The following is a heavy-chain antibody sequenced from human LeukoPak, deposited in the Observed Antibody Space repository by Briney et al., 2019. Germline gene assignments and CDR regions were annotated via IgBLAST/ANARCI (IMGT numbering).Heavy chain of an antibody. D-gene: IGHD2-2*01. V-gene: IGHV4-4*02. CDR2: CYHSGST. Sequence: PSGTLSLTCAVSGGSISSSNGWSWVRQPPGKGLEWIGECYHSGSTNYNPSLKSRVTISVDKSKNQFSLKLSSVTAADTAVYYCARGIVVVPAALNWFDPWGQGTLVTVSS. CDR1: GGSISSSNG. J-gene: IGHJ5*02. CDR3: ARGIVVVPAALNWFDP.